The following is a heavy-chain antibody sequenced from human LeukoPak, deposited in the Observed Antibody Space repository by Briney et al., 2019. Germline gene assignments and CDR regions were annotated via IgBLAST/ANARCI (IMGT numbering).Heavy chain of an antibody. CDR3: AELGITMIGGV. CDR1: GFTFDDYG. V-gene: IGHV3-48*03. J-gene: IGHJ6*04. D-gene: IGHD3-10*02. CDR2: ISSSGSTI. Sequence: PGGSLRLSCAASGFTFDDYGMSWVRQAPGKGLAWVSYISSSGSTIYYADSVKGRFTISRDNAKNSLYLQMNSLRAEDTAVYYCAELGITMIGGVWGKGTTVTISS.